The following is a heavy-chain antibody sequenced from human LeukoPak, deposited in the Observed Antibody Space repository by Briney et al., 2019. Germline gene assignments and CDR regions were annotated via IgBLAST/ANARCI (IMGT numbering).Heavy chain of an antibody. D-gene: IGHD4-23*01. CDR2: IKQDGSEK. J-gene: IGHJ6*02. CDR1: GFTFSSYW. CDR3: ARCPVAKDYGMDV. Sequence: GGSLRLSCAASGFTFSSYWMSWVRQAPGKGLEWVANIKQDGSEKYYVDSVKGRFTISRDNAKNSLYLQMSSLRAEDTAVYYCARCPVAKDYGMDVWGQGTTVTVSS. V-gene: IGHV3-7*01.